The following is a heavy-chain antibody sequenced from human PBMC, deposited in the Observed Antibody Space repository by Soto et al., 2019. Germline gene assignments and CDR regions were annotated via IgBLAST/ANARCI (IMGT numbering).Heavy chain of an antibody. V-gene: IGHV5-10-1*03. CDR1: GYSFTSDW. D-gene: IGHD1-26*01. CDR2: IDPSDSYT. Sequence: EVQLVQSGADVKKPGESLRISCKGSGYSFTSDWITWVRQMPGKGLEWMGNIDPSDSYTNYSPSFQGHVTFSADKSINTAYLQWSSLKASDIAIYYCARLSRVGTKYNWFDPWGQGTLVTVSS. CDR3: ARLSRVGTKYNWFDP. J-gene: IGHJ5*02.